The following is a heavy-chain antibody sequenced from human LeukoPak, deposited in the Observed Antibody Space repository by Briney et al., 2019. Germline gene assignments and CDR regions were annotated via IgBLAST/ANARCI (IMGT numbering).Heavy chain of an antibody. CDR2: IYYSGST. CDR1: GGSISSYY. D-gene: IGHD2-15*01. V-gene: IGHV4-59*01. J-gene: IGHJ6*04. CDR3: ARVVAANYGMDV. Sequence: PSETLSLTCTVSGGSISSYYWSWIRQPPGKGLEWNGYIYYSGSTNYNPSLKSRVTISVDTSKNQFSLKLSSVTAADTAVYYCARVVAANYGMDVWGKGTTVTVSS.